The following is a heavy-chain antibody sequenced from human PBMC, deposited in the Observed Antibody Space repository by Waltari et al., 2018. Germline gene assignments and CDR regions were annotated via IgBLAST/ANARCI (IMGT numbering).Heavy chain of an antibody. Sequence: EVQLVESGGGLVEPGGSLSLSCAAPGFTFSAPYISWVRQPPASGLKWVGRIKTKTNGGTTDYSAPVKGRFSISTDDSGTMVFRQMNSLKTQDTAVYYCSTGTLDLQSLLHAFNIWGQGTMVAVSS. CDR3: STGTLDLQSLLHAFNI. J-gene: IGHJ3*02. D-gene: IGHD1-7*01. V-gene: IGHV3-15*01. CDR2: IKTKTNGGTT. CDR1: GFTFSAPY.